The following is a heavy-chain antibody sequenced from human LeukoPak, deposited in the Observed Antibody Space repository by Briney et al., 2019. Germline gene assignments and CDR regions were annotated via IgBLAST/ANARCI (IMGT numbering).Heavy chain of an antibody. CDR3: AREDIAAAYFDY. Sequence: ASVKDSCKAFGYTLTAYYMPWVRQAPGQGLAWMGWINPNSGGTNYEQKFQGRVTMTRDTSISTAYMELSRLRSDDTAVYYCAREDIAAAYFDYWRQGTLVTVSS. CDR2: INPNSGGT. D-gene: IGHD6-13*01. CDR1: GYTLTAYY. J-gene: IGHJ4*02. V-gene: IGHV1-2*02.